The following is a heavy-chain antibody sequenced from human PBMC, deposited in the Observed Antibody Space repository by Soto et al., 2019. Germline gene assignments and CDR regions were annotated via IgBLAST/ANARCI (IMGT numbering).Heavy chain of an antibody. D-gene: IGHD1-26*01. CDR3: GGVIEVPVTGGSGSAP. J-gene: IGHJ5*02. Sequence: QVQLVQSGAEVKKPGSSVKVSCKASGGTFSSYAISWVRQAPGQGLEWMGGIIPIFGTANYAQKFQGRVTIPADEPTSTAEMELRSRSWGDTAVYSGGGVIEVPVTGGSGSAPWGKAPLVTVSS. CDR2: IIPIFGTA. V-gene: IGHV1-69*01. CDR1: GGTFSSYA.